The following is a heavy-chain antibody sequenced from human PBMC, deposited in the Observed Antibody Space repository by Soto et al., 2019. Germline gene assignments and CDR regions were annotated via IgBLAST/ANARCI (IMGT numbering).Heavy chain of an antibody. V-gene: IGHV1-18*01. CDR3: ARAPLGGYYDFWSGYYVTFDY. Sequence: QVQLVQSGAEVKKPGASVKVSCKASGYTFTSYGISWVRQAPGQGLEWMGWISAYNGNTNYAQKLQGRVTRTTDTSTSTAYMELRSLRSDDTAVYYCARAPLGGYYDFWSGYYVTFDYWGQGTLVTVSS. CDR1: GYTFTSYG. D-gene: IGHD3-3*01. J-gene: IGHJ4*02. CDR2: ISAYNGNT.